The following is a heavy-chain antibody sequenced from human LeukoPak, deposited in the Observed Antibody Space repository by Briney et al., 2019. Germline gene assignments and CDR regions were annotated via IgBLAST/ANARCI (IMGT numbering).Heavy chain of an antibody. CDR1: GFTFSSYS. D-gene: IGHD2-2*01. V-gene: IGHV3-21*01. CDR3: ARDEAVPAAMGYYFDY. Sequence: GGSLRLSCAASGFTFSSYSMNWVRQAPGKGREWVSSISSSSSYIYYADSVKGRFTISRDNAKNSLYLQMNSLRAEDTAVYYCARDEAVPAAMGYYFDYWGQGTLVTVSS. J-gene: IGHJ4*02. CDR2: ISSSSSYI.